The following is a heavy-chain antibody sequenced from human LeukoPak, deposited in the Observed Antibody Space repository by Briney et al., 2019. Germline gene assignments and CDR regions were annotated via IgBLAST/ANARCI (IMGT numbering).Heavy chain of an antibody. D-gene: IGHD5/OR15-5a*01. Sequence: PGGSLRLSCAASGFTFNDYALHWVRQAPGKGLEWVSAISGSGGSTYYADSVKGRFTISRDNSKNTLYLQMNSLRAEDTAVYYCVHNPSLRPRGGYFDYWGQGTLVTVSS. V-gene: IGHV3-23*01. CDR1: GFTFNDYA. J-gene: IGHJ4*02. CDR3: VHNPSLRPRGGYFDY. CDR2: ISGSGGST.